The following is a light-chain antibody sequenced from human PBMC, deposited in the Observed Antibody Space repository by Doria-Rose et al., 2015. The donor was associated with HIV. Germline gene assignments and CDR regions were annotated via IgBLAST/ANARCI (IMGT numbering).Light chain of an antibody. J-gene: IGKJ1*01. Sequence: EIVLTQSPGTLSLSPGERATLSCRASQSFGSTYLAWHQQKPGQAPSLLIYDGSTRATGIPDRFSASGSGTDFTLTINRLEPEDFALYYCHQYGTSWTFGQGTKVEI. CDR1: QSFGSTY. CDR3: HQYGTSWT. CDR2: DGS. V-gene: IGKV3-20*01.